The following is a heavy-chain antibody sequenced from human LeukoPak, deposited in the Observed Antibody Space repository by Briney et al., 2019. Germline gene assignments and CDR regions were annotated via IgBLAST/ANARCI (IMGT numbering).Heavy chain of an antibody. CDR2: ISSSGSTI. J-gene: IGHJ6*03. CDR3: ARVGSLRLGELSLLRRYYYYYYMDV. V-gene: IGHV3-48*04. D-gene: IGHD3-16*02. Sequence: GGSLRLSCAASGFTFSSYGMSWVRQAPGKGLEWVSYISSSGSTIYYADSVKGRFTISRDNAKNSLYLQMNSLRAEDTAVYYCARVGSLRLGELSLLRRYYYYYYMDVWGKGTTVTISS. CDR1: GFTFSSYG.